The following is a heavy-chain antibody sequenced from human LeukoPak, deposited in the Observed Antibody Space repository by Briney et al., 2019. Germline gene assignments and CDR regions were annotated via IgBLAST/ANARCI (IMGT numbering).Heavy chain of an antibody. D-gene: IGHD3-10*01. J-gene: IGHJ5*02. CDR3: ARAYYYGSGSHNWFDP. Sequence: PGGSLRLSCAASGFTFSSYEMNWVRQAPGKGLEWVSYISSSGSTIYYADSVKGRFTISRDNAKNSLYLQMNSLRAEDTAVYYCARAYYYGSGSHNWFDPWGQGTLVTVSS. V-gene: IGHV3-48*03. CDR1: GFTFSSYE. CDR2: ISSSGSTI.